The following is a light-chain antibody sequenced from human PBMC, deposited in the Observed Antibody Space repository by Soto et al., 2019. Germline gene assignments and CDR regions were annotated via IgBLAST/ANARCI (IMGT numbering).Light chain of an antibody. CDR1: QSVTSNY. CDR2: GAS. J-gene: IGKJ4*01. V-gene: IGKV3-20*01. Sequence: EIVLTQSPGTLSLSPGERATLSCRASQSVTSNYLAWYQQKPGQAPRLLIYGASSRATGIPDRFSGSGSGTDFTLTISRLEPEDCAVYYCQQYGNSALTFGGGTKVDIK. CDR3: QQYGNSALT.